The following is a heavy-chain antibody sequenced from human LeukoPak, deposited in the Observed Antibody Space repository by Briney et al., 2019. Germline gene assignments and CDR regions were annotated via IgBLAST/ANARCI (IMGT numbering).Heavy chain of an antibody. Sequence: SQTLSLTCTVSGGSISSGDYYWSWIRQPPGKGLEWIGYIYYSGSTYYNPSLKSRVTISVDTSKNQFSLKLSSVTAADTAVYYCAMRIAAPAGYFDYWGQGTLVTVSS. CDR3: AMRIAAPAGYFDY. CDR1: GGSISSGDYY. CDR2: IYYSGST. V-gene: IGHV4-30-4*01. D-gene: IGHD6-6*01. J-gene: IGHJ4*02.